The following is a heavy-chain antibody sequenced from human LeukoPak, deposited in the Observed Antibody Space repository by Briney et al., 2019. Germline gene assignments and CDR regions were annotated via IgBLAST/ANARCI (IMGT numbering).Heavy chain of an antibody. Sequence: GGSLRLSCAAPGFSVSDTYMSWVRQAPGKGLEWVSLLYSGGSTHYADSVKGRFTISRDKSKNMLSLQMNSLRAEDTAVYYCARGKSGIYTRPFDYWGQGTLVTVSS. D-gene: IGHD1-26*01. V-gene: IGHV3-66*01. CDR2: LYSGGST. CDR3: ARGKSGIYTRPFDY. J-gene: IGHJ4*02. CDR1: GFSVSDTY.